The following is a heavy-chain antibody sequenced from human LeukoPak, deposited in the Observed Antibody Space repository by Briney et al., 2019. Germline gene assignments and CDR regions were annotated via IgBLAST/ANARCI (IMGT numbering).Heavy chain of an antibody. J-gene: IGHJ5*02. Sequence: GGSLRLSCAASGFTFSSYAMSWVRQAPGKGLEWVSAISGSGGSTYYADSVKGRFTTSRDNSKNTLYLQMNSLRAEDTAVYYCAKDLLMDTAMRPWGQGTLVTVSS. V-gene: IGHV3-23*01. CDR2: ISGSGGST. CDR3: AKDLLMDTAMRP. CDR1: GFTFSSYA. D-gene: IGHD5-18*01.